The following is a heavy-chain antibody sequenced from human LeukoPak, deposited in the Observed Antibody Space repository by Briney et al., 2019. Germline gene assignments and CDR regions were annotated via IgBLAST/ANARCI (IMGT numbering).Heavy chain of an antibody. D-gene: IGHD2-2*01. J-gene: IGHJ4*02. CDR2: INQDGSEK. V-gene: IGHV3-7*03. Sequence: GGSLRLSCIASGFSFSNYGTHWVRQAPGKGLGWVANINQDGSEKYYVDSVKGRFTIFRDNAKNSLYLQMDSLRAEDTAVYYCANECTSCYPRSSVPYWGQGTLVTVSS. CDR1: GFSFSNYG. CDR3: ANECTSCYPRSSVPY.